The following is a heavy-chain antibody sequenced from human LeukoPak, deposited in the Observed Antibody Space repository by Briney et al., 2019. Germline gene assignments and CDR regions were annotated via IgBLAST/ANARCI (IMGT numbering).Heavy chain of an antibody. Sequence: GGSLRLSCAASGFTFSRYRMNWVRQAPGKGLEWGSSITNGSSDIYYADSVKGRFTISRDDAKNSLYLQMNSLRAEDTAVYYCARDVRAGTLFDFWGQGTLVTVSS. CDR1: GFTFSRYR. D-gene: IGHD6-19*01. J-gene: IGHJ4*02. V-gene: IGHV3-21*01. CDR2: ITNGSSDI. CDR3: ARDVRAGTLFDF.